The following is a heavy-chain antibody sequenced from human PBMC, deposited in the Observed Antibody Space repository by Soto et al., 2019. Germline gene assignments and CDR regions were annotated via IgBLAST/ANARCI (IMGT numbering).Heavy chain of an antibody. CDR2: IYYSGST. D-gene: IGHD3-10*01. Sequence: QLQLQESGPGLVKPSETLSLTCTVSGGSISSSSYYWGWIRQPPGKGLEWIGSIYYSGSTYYNPSLRSRVTIPVDTSKNQFSLKLTSVTAADTAVYSCATTYFFGSGSGYWGQGTLVTVSS. V-gene: IGHV4-39*01. CDR3: ATTYFFGSGSGY. CDR1: GGSISSSSYY. J-gene: IGHJ4*02.